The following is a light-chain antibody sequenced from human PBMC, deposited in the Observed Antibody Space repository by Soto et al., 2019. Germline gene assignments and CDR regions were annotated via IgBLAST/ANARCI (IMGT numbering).Light chain of an antibody. CDR3: QAWDSSMRV. CDR1: KLGDKY. V-gene: IGLV3-1*01. J-gene: IGLJ2*01. CDR2: QDS. Sequence: SYELTQPPSVSVSPGQTASITCSGDKLGDKYACWYQQKPGQSPVLVIYQDSKRPSGIPERFSGSNSGNTATLTISGTQAMDEADYYCQAWDSSMRVFGGGTKHRP.